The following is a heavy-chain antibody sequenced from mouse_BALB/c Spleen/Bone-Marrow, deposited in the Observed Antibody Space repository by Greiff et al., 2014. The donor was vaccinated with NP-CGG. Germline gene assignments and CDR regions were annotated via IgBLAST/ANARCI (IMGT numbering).Heavy chain of an antibody. CDR3: SRGRRDALDY. CDR1: GYTFPSYY. CDR2: INPSNGGT. J-gene: IGHJ4*01. V-gene: IGHV1S81*02. Sequence: QVQLQQSGAEMGKPGASVKVSCKASGYTFPSYYMYWGKKRPGQGLEWFGEINPSNGGTNFNEKFKNKATLTVDKSSSTAYMQLSSLTSEDSAVYYCSRGRRDALDYWGQGTSVTVSS.